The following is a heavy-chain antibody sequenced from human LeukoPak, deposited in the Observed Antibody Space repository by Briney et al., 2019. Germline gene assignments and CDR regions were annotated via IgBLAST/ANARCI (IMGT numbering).Heavy chain of an antibody. D-gene: IGHD3-22*01. CDR2: IYYSGST. Sequence: SETLSLTCTVSGGSISSYYWSWIRQPPGKELEWIGYIYYSGSTNYNPSLKSRVTISVDTSKNQFSLKLSSVTAADTAVYYCARGTYYYDSSGYYPSFGLYFDYWGQGTLVTVSS. J-gene: IGHJ4*02. CDR1: GGSISSYY. V-gene: IGHV4-59*01. CDR3: ARGTYYYDSSGYYPSFGLYFDY.